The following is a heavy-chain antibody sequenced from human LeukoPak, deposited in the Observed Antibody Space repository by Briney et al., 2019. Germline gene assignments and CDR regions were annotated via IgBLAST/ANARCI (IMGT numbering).Heavy chain of an antibody. V-gene: IGHV1-18*01. CDR1: GYTFNTFG. Sequence: GASVKVSCKASGYTFNTFGFTWVRQAPGQGLEWMGWISAYNGNTNYAQKLQGRVTMTTDTSTSTAYMELRSLRSDDTAVYYCARDVLAVAGTYDYWGQGTLVTVSS. CDR2: ISAYNGNT. J-gene: IGHJ4*02. D-gene: IGHD6-19*01. CDR3: ARDVLAVAGTYDY.